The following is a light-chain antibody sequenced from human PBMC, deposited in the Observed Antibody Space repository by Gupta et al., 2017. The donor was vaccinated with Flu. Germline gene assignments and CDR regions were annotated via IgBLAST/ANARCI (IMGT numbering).Light chain of an antibody. CDR2: NDN. V-gene: IGLV3-21*02. CDR3: QVWDSSSDHQV. J-gene: IGLJ3*02. Sequence: SYVLTQPTSVSEAPGQTASITCGGNNIGSKRVHWYRQKPGQAPVLVVYNDNDRPSGIPERFSGSNSGTTATLTISRVEAADEADYYCQVWDSSSDHQVFGGGTKLTVL. CDR1: NIGSKR.